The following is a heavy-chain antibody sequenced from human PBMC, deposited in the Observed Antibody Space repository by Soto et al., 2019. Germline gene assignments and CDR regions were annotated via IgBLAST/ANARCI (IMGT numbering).Heavy chain of an antibody. CDR3: ARGSIESTTRDYDILTGYLDY. CDR2: INHSGST. CDR1: GGSFSGYY. D-gene: IGHD3-9*01. Sequence: SETLSLTCAVYGGSFSGYYRSWSRQPPGKGLQWIWEINHSGSTNYNPSLKSRVTISVDTSKNQFSLKLSSVTAADTAVYYCARGSIESTTRDYDILTGYLDYWGQGTLVTVSS. V-gene: IGHV4-34*01. J-gene: IGHJ4*02.